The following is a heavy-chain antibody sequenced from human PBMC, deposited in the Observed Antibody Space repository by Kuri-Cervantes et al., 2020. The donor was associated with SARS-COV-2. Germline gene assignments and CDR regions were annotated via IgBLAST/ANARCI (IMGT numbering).Heavy chain of an antibody. CDR3: ARLTTVTTFDY. CDR1: GASISGSPHY. V-gene: IGHV4-39*01. CDR2: IYYSGNT. Sequence: SQTLSLTCGVSGASISGSPHYWDWLRQTPGKGLEWIGNIYYSGNTYYNPSLKSRVTISVDTSKNQFSLKLSSVTAADTAVYYCARLTTVTTFDYWGQGTLVTVSS. D-gene: IGHD4-17*01. J-gene: IGHJ4*02.